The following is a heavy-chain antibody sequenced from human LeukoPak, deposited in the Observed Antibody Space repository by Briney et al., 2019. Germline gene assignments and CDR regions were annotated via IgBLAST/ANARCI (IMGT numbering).Heavy chain of an antibody. CDR3: ARAAYYDFWSGYWPDYYYYYGMDV. CDR2: MNPNSGNT. V-gene: IGHV1-8*02. D-gene: IGHD3-3*01. J-gene: IGHJ6*02. CDR1: GYSFTDYY. Sequence: ASVKVSCKASGYSFTDYYMHWVRQATGQGLEWMGWMNPNSGNTGYAQKFQGRVTMTRNTSISTAYMELSSLRSEDTAVYYCARAAYYDFWSGYWPDYYYYYGMDVWGQGTTVTVSS.